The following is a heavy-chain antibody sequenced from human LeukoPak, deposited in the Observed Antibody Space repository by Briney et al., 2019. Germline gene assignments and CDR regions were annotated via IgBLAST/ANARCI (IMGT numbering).Heavy chain of an antibody. CDR2: IYSGGST. CDR3: ARDYRGSSGWYARAFDI. Sequence: GSLRLSCAASGFTVSSNYMSWVRQAPGKGLEWVPVIYSGGSTYYADSVKGRFTISRDNSKNTLYLQMNSLRAEDTAVYYRARDYRGSSGWYARAFDIWGQGTMVTVSS. J-gene: IGHJ3*02. V-gene: IGHV3-53*01. D-gene: IGHD6-19*01. CDR1: GFTVSSNY.